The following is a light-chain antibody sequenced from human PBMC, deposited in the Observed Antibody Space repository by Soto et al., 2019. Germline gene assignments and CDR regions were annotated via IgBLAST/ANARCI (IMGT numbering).Light chain of an antibody. CDR3: QQSYSNYN. CDR2: AAS. J-gene: IGKJ3*01. CDR1: QSISSY. V-gene: IGKV1-39*01. Sequence: DIQMTQSPSSLSASVGDRVIITCRASQSISSYLNWYQQKPGKAPKLLIYAASSLQSGVPSRFSGSGSGTDFTLTISSLQPEDFATYYCQQSYSNYNFGSGTKVDIK.